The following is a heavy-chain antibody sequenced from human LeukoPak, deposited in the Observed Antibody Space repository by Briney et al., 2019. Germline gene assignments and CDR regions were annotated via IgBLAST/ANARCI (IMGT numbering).Heavy chain of an antibody. CDR1: GFTFSTYA. D-gene: IGHD3-22*01. Sequence: GGSLRLSCAASGFTFSTYAMSWVRQAPGKGLEWVSIISGSGGSTYYADSVKGRFTISRDNSKNTLYLQMNSLRAEDTAVYYCAKDRNTNAYYEPWYFDLWGRGTLVTVSS. J-gene: IGHJ2*01. CDR3: AKDRNTNAYYEPWYFDL. CDR2: ISGSGGST. V-gene: IGHV3-23*01.